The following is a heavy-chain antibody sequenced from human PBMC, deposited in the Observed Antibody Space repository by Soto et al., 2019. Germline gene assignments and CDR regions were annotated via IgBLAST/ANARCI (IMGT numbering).Heavy chain of an antibody. V-gene: IGHV3-33*01. CDR1: GFTLRSYG. J-gene: IGHJ6*01. CDR2: IWFDGSKT. D-gene: IGHD2-21*02. CDR3: VRDSVSLFSCGGDCHSLDA. Sequence: GGSLRHSYTASGFTLRSYGVHWVRQAPGKGLEWVAVIWFDGSKTYYGDSVRGRFIASRDNAKNTVYLQMNSLTAEDTAVYYFVRDSVSLFSCGGDCHSLDAWG.